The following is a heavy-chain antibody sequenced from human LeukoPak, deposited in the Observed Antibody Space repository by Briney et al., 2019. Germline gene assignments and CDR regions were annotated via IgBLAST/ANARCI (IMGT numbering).Heavy chain of an antibody. J-gene: IGHJ4*02. D-gene: IGHD6-13*01. CDR3: AKDRGIAAAGGDYFDY. CDR2: IWYVGSNK. V-gene: IGHV3-33*06. Sequence: PAGTLRLSCAASGFTFNSYGMHWIRQAPGKGLEWVGDIWYVGSNKYYVASVKGRFTISRDTSKNTLYLQMNSLSAEDTVEYCCAKDRGIAAAGGDYFDYWGQGTLVTVSS. CDR1: GFTFNSYG.